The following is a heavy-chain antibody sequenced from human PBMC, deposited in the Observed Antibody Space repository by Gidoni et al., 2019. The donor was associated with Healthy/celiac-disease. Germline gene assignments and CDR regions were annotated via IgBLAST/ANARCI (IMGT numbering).Heavy chain of an antibody. CDR3: ARALIYNSSCRIDP. D-gene: IGHD6-13*01. CDR1: GSFSGYY. J-gene: IGHJ5*02. V-gene: IGHV4-34*01. CDR2: INHSGST. Sequence: GSFSGYYWSWIRQPPGKGLEWIGEINHSGSTNYNPSLKSRVTISVDTSKNQFSLKLSSVTAADTAVYYCARALIYNSSCRIDPWGQGTLVTVSS.